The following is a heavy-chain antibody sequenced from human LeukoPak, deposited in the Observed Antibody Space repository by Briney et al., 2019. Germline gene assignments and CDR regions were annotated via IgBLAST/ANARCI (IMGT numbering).Heavy chain of an antibody. CDR1: GGTFSSYA. D-gene: IGHD6-6*01. J-gene: IGHJ6*02. Sequence: SVKVSCKSSGGTFSSYASSWVRQAPGQGLEWMGGIIPIFGTENYVQKFQGRVTITADESTSTAYMELSSLRPENTAVYYCARDSSRIRLVPDVWGQGTTVTVSS. CDR2: IIPIFGTE. V-gene: IGHV1-69*13. CDR3: ARDSSRIRLVPDV.